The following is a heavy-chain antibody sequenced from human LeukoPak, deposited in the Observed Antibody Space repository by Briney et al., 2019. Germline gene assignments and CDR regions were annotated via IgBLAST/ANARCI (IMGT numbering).Heavy chain of an antibody. V-gene: IGHV4-39*01. Sequence: SETLSLTCTVSGGSISSISYYWGWIRQPPGKGLEWIGSIYYSGSTYYNPSLKSRVTISADTSKNRFSLKLRSVTAADTAVFYCARFIIATAGMIDYWGQGTLVTVSS. CDR3: ARFIIATAGMIDY. CDR1: GGSISSISYY. CDR2: IYYSGST. J-gene: IGHJ4*02. D-gene: IGHD6-13*01.